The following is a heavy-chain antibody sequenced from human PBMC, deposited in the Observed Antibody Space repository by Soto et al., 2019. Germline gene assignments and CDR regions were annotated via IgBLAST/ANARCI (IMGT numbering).Heavy chain of an antibody. D-gene: IGHD6-13*01. Sequence: QVQLVQSGAEVKKPGASVKVSCKASGYTFTSYDINWVRQATGQGLEWMGWMNPNSGNTGSAQKFQGRVTMTRNTSITTAYMELSSLRSEDTAVYYCARKRRDSSSWYNWFDPWGQEPWSPSPQ. V-gene: IGHV1-8*01. CDR1: GYTFTSYD. CDR2: MNPNSGNT. J-gene: IGHJ5*02. CDR3: ARKRRDSSSWYNWFDP.